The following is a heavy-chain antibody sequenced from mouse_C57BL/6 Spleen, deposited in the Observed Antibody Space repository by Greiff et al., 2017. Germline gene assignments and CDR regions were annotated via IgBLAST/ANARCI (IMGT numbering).Heavy chain of an antibody. CDR1: GFTFSDYY. V-gene: IGHV5-12*01. CDR2: ISNGGGST. Sequence: EVQGVESGGGLVQPGGSLKLSCAASGFTFSDYYMYWVRQTPEKRLEWVAYISNGGGSTYYPDTVKGRFTISRDNAKNTLSLQMGRLKSEDTAMYYCARRNWDYFDYWGQGTTLTVSS. D-gene: IGHD4-1*01. CDR3: ARRNWDYFDY. J-gene: IGHJ2*01.